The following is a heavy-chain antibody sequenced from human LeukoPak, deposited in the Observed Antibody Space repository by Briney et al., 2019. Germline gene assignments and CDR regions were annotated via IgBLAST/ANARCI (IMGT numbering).Heavy chain of an antibody. J-gene: IGHJ4*02. Sequence: ASVKVSCKASGYSFTRYGISWVRQAPGQGLEWMGWISAYNGNTNYAQKFQGRVTITADESTSTAYMELSSLRSEDTAVCYCATRPPSYWGQGTLVTVSS. CDR3: ATRPPSY. CDR1: GYSFTRYG. CDR2: ISAYNGNT. V-gene: IGHV1-18*01.